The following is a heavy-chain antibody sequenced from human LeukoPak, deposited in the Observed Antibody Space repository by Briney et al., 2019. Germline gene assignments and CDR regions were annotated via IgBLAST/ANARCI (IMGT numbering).Heavy chain of an antibody. V-gene: IGHV3-21*01. CDR2: ISSSSSYI. J-gene: IGHJ5*02. CDR3: ARDGRRYCSSTSCFTNWFDP. D-gene: IGHD2-2*02. CDR1: GLTFSSYS. Sequence: PGGSLRLSCAPSGLTFSSYSMNWVRQAPGKGLEWVSSISSSSSYIYYADSVKGRFTISRDNAKNSLYLQMNSLRAEDTAVYYCARDGRRYCSSTSCFTNWFDPWGQGTLVTVSS.